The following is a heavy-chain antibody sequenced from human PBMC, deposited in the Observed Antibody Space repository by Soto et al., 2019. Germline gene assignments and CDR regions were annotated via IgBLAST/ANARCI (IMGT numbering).Heavy chain of an antibody. Sequence: QVQLVESGGGVVQPGRSLRLSCAASGFTFSSNAMHWVRQAPGKGLEWVAVMSYDGSNEYYADSVKGRFTISRDNSKNTLYLQMNSLRVEYTAVYYCARDSILSGTTRTPPLDYWGHGTLVTVSS. D-gene: IGHD3-3*01. V-gene: IGHV3-30-3*01. CDR2: MSYDGSNE. CDR1: GFTFSSNA. J-gene: IGHJ4*01. CDR3: ARDSILSGTTRTPPLDY.